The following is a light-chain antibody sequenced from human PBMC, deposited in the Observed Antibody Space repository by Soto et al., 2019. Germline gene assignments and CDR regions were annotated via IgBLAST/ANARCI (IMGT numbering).Light chain of an antibody. CDR3: QQYNNWPPLFT. J-gene: IGKJ3*01. V-gene: IGKV3-15*01. Sequence: EIMMKQSPATLSVSPGERATLSCWASQNVRSNLAWYQQKPGQAPRLLIYGASTRATDIPARFSGSGSGTEFTLPISSLQSDDSAVYYCQQYNNWPPLFTFGPGTKVEIK. CDR1: QNVRSN. CDR2: GAS.